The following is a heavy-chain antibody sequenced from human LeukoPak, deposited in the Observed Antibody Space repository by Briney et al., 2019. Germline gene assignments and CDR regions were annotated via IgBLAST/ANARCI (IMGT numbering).Heavy chain of an antibody. CDR3: ARDRSVRGVIRNDY. Sequence: GGSLRLSCAASGFTFSSYSMNSVRQAPGEGLEWVSSISSSSSYIYYADSVKGRFTISRDNAKNSLYLQMNGLRAEDTAVYYCARDRSVRGVIRNDYWGQGTLVTVSS. CDR1: GFTFSSYS. CDR2: ISSSSSYI. D-gene: IGHD3-10*01. J-gene: IGHJ4*02. V-gene: IGHV3-21*01.